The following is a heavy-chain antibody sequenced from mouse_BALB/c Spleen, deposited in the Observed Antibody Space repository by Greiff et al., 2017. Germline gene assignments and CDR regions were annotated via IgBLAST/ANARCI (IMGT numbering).Heavy chain of an antibody. CDR1: GYSITSGYY. D-gene: IGHD2-14*01. CDR2: ISYDGSN. V-gene: IGHV3-6*02. J-gene: IGHJ1*01. CDR3: ARAYYRYDGGFDV. Sequence: EVKLVESGPGLVKPSQSLSLTCSVTGYSITSGYYWNWIRQFPGNKLEWMGYISYDGSNNYNPSLKNRISITRDTSKNQFFLKLNSVTTEDTATYYCARAYYRYDGGFDVWGAGTTVTVSS.